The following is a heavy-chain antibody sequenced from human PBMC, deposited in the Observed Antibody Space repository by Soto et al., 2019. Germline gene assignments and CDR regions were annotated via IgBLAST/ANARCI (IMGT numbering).Heavy chain of an antibody. D-gene: IGHD6-19*01. CDR2: INPSGNNT. CDR3: ARGRRVSGWFGVDY. J-gene: IGHJ4*02. Sequence: QVQLMQSRAEVKKPGASVKVSCRASGYTFTNYYMHWVRQAPGQGLEWMGVINPSGNNTTNAQKLQGRVTISRDTSTSTVYMELSSLRSEDTAVYYCARGRRVSGWFGVDYWGQGTLVTVSS. CDR1: GYTFTNYY. V-gene: IGHV1-46*04.